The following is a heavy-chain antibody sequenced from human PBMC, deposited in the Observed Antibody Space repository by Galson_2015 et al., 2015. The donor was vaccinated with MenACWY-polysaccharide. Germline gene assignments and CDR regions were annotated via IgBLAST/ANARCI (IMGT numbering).Heavy chain of an antibody. J-gene: IGHJ4*02. CDR2: ISYDGSDK. CDR1: RFTFRNYG. CDR3: AAWRRTYYFDY. D-gene: IGHD1-1*01. V-gene: IGHV3-30*03. Sequence: SLRLSCAASRFTFRNYGMYWVRQAPGKGLEWVTVISYDGSDKYYADSVRGRFTISRDNSKNTLYLQMNSLRAEDTAVYYCAAWRRTYYFDYWGQGTLGTVSS.